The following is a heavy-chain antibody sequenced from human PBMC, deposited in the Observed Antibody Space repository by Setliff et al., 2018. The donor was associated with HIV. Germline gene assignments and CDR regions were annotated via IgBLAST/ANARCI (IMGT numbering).Heavy chain of an antibody. CDR2: IYTSGST. J-gene: IGHJ4*02. Sequence: SETLSLTCTVSGGSISNYYWSWIRQPPGKGLEWIGRIYTSGSTNYNPSLKSRVTISVDTSKNQFSLRLSSVTAADTAVYYCVGGLRSRSQGHFDYWGQGTLVTVSS. CDR3: VGGLRSRSQGHFDY. V-gene: IGHV4-4*07. D-gene: IGHD5-12*01. CDR1: GGSISNYY.